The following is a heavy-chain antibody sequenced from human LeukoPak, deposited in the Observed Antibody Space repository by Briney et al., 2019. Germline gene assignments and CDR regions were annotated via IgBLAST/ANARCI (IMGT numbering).Heavy chain of an antibody. CDR2: IYYSGST. D-gene: IGHD5-18*01. J-gene: IGHJ4*02. V-gene: IGHV4-59*01. CDR3: ARQRRQLDY. Sequence: PSETLSLTCTVSGGSISSYYWSWIRQPPGKGLEWIGYIYYSGSTNYNPSLKSRVTISVDSSKNQFSLKLSSVTAADTAVYYCARQRRQLDYWGQGTLVTVSS. CDR1: GGSISSYY.